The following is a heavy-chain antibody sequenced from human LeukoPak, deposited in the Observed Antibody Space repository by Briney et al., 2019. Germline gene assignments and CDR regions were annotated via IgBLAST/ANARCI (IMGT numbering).Heavy chain of an antibody. CDR1: GGSISSYY. Sequence: SETLSLTCTVSGGSISSYYWSWIRQPPGKGLEWIGYIYYSGSTNYNPSLKSRVTISVDTSKSQFSLKLSSVTAADTAVYYCARQDYDFWSGYYGYWGQGTLVTVSS. J-gene: IGHJ4*02. D-gene: IGHD3-3*01. V-gene: IGHV4-59*01. CDR2: IYYSGST. CDR3: ARQDYDFWSGYYGY.